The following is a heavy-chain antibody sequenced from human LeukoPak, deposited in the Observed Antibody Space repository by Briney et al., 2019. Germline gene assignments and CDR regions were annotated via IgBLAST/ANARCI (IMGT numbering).Heavy chain of an antibody. J-gene: IGHJ4*02. Sequence: SVKVSCKASGGTFSSYAVSWVRQAPGQGLEWMGGIIPIFGTANYAQKFQVRVTITADESTSTAYMELSSLRSEDTAVYYCASLHYDSSGYYLRNKPDYWGQGTLVTVSS. D-gene: IGHD3-22*01. CDR3: ASLHYDSSGYYLRNKPDY. CDR2: IIPIFGTA. V-gene: IGHV1-69*13. CDR1: GGTFSSYA.